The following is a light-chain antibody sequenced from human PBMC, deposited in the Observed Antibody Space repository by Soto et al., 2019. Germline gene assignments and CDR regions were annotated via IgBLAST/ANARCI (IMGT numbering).Light chain of an antibody. J-gene: IGKJ4*01. Sequence: DIQMTQSPSSLSSSVGDRVTITCRASQGINNNLAWYQQKPGKVPKVLIYAASTLQSWVPSRFSGSGSETDFTITNSSLQPEDVATYYCQKYNSAPLTCGGGTKVEIK. CDR2: AAS. CDR3: QKYNSAPLT. V-gene: IGKV1-27*01. CDR1: QGINNN.